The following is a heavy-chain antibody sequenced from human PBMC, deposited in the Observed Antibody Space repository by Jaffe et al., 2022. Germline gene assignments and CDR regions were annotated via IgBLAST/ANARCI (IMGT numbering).Heavy chain of an antibody. CDR2: IRYDGSNK. CDR1: GFTFSSYG. CDR3: AKDEPYVTIFGVVSSYYFDY. Sequence: QVQLVESGGGVVQPGGSLRLSCAASGFTFSSYGMHWVRQAPGKGLEWVAFIRYDGSNKYYADSVKGRFTISRDNSKNTLYLQMNSLRAEDTAVYYCAKDEPYVTIFGVVSSYYFDYWGQGTLVTVSS. J-gene: IGHJ4*02. D-gene: IGHD3-3*01. V-gene: IGHV3-30*02.